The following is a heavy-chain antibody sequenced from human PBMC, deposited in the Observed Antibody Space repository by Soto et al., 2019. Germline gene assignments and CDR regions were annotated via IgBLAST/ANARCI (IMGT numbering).Heavy chain of an antibody. CDR1: GFTFSDFW. D-gene: IGHD5-18*01. CDR3: ASNTASYYYYGMDV. J-gene: IGHJ6*02. Sequence: HPGGSLRLSCAASGFTFSDFWMTWVRQAPGKGLEWVANMKQDGNKKNYVDSVKGRFTISRDNSKNTLYLQMNSLRAEDTAVYYCASNTASYYYYGMDVWGQGTTVTVSS. CDR2: MKQDGNKK. V-gene: IGHV3-7*02.